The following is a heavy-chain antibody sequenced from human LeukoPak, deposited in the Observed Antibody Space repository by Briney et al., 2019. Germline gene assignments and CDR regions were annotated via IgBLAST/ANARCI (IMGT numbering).Heavy chain of an antibody. D-gene: IGHD4-17*01. Sequence: SETLSLTCTVSGGSISSSSYYWGWIRQPPGKGLEWIGSIYYSGSTYYNPSLKSRVTISVDTSKNQFSLKLSSVTAADTAVYYCARRGYGDYGFDYWGQGTLVTVSS. V-gene: IGHV4-39*01. J-gene: IGHJ4*02. CDR2: IYYSGST. CDR1: GGSISSSSYY. CDR3: ARRGYGDYGFDY.